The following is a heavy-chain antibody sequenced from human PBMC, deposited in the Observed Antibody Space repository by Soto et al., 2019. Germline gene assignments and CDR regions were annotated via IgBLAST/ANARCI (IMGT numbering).Heavy chain of an antibody. J-gene: IGHJ4*02. CDR1: GGTFSSYA. D-gene: IGHD2-21*02. CDR3: AREGYCGGDCPGPAYY. V-gene: IGHV1-69*01. CDR2: IIPIFGTA. Sequence: QVQLVQSGAEVKKPGSSVKVSCKASGGTFSSYAISWVRQAPGQGLEWMGGIIPIFGTANYAQKFQGRITITADESKRTAYMGMSRLGSEDTAVYYWAREGYCGGDCPGPAYYWGQGTLVTVSS.